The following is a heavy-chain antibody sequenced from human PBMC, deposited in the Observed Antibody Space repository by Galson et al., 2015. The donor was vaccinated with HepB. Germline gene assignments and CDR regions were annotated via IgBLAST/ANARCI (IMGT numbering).Heavy chain of an antibody. CDR1: GITFSWFG. Sequence: SLRLSCAASGITFSWFGMTWVRQAPGKGLEWVAYISYDSSTIDYADSVKGRFTISRDNAKNSLYLQMNSLRAEDTAVYYCARDLVVEMATILPYFDYWGQGTLVTVSS. V-gene: IGHV3-48*04. CDR2: ISYDSSTI. CDR3: ARDLVVEMATILPYFDY. J-gene: IGHJ4*02. D-gene: IGHD5-24*01.